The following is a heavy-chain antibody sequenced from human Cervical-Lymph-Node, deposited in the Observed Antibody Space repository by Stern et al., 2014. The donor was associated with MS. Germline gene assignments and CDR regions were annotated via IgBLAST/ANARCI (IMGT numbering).Heavy chain of an antibody. J-gene: IGHJ4*02. D-gene: IGHD1-7*01. Sequence: VQLVGSGGGVVQPGRSLRLSCAASGFTFSNYGMHWVRQAPGKGLEWLAVIWYDGNKKYYADSVKGRFTISRDNSKNTLFLQMSSLTAEDTALYYCARGNWNYEGMGYWGQGTLVTVSS. CDR3: ARGNWNYEGMGY. CDR2: IWYDGNKK. CDR1: GFTFSNYG. V-gene: IGHV3-33*01.